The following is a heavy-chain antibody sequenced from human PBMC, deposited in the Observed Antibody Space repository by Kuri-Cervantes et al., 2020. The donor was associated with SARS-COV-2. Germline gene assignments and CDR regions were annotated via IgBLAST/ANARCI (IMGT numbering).Heavy chain of an antibody. J-gene: IGHJ6*02. CDR2: ISGSGGST. CDR1: GFTFSSYA. Sequence: GASLKISCAASGFTFSSYAMSWVRQAPGKGLDWVSAISGSGGSTYYADSVKGRFTISRDNSKNTLYLQMNSLGAEDTDVYYCARDLATPTPIDVWGQGTTVTVSS. V-gene: IGHV3-23*01. D-gene: IGHD4-23*01. CDR3: ARDLATPTPIDV.